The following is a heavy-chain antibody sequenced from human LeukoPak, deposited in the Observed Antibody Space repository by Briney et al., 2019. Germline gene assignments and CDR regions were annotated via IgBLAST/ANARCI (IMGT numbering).Heavy chain of an antibody. J-gene: IGHJ4*02. CDR3: ARERQLVGLDY. D-gene: IGHD6-13*01. CDR2: ISYDGSNK. V-gene: IGHV3-30*03. Sequence: GGSLRLSCTASGFNLSSYGVHWVRQAPGKGLEWVAVISYDGSNKYYADSVKGRFTISRDNAKNSLYLQMNSLRAEDTAVYYCARERQLVGLDYWGQGTLVTVSS. CDR1: GFNLSSYG.